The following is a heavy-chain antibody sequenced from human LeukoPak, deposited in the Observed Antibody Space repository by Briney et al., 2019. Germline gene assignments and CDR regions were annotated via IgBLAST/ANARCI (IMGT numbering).Heavy chain of an antibody. CDR3: TRDSLPCRTGSCYSGPDYYGMGV. CDR2: ITVTGDT. D-gene: IGHD2-15*01. V-gene: IGHV3-23*01. CDR1: GFTFSSYS. Sequence: PGGSLRLSCAASGFTFSSYSMSWVRQAPGKGLEWVSGITVTGDTYYANSLKGRFTISRDNAKNSLFLQMNSLRAADTAVYYCTRDSLPCRTGSCYSGPDYYGMGVWGQGTTVTVSS. J-gene: IGHJ6*02.